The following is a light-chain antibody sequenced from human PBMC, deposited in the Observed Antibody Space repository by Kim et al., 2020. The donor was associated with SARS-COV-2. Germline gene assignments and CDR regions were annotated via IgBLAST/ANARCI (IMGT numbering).Light chain of an antibody. CDR2: GAS. V-gene: IGKV3-20*01. CDR1: QSVSSSY. CDR3: QQYGSSPWT. J-gene: IGKJ1*01. Sequence: STGERATLSCRASQSVSSSYLAWYQQKPGQAPRLLIYGASSRATSIPDRFSGSGSGTDFTLTISRLEPEDFAVYYCQQYGSSPWTFGQGTKVDIK.